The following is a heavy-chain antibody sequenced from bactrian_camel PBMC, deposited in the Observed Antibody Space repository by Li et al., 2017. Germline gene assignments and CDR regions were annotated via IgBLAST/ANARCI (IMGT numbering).Heavy chain of an antibody. CDR3: ATGPHYLVAALDEYNY. Sequence: VQLVESGGALVQPGGSLRLSCAGSGFTFSSYSMHWVRQAPGKGLEWVSAISWSGDSTYYADSVKGQFTISRDNAKNTVYLQMNSLKPEDTAVYYCATGPHYLVAALDEYNYWGQGTQVTVS. J-gene: IGHJ4*01. V-gene: IGHV3S40*01. CDR1: GFTFSSYS. CDR2: ISWSGDST. D-gene: IGHD6*01.